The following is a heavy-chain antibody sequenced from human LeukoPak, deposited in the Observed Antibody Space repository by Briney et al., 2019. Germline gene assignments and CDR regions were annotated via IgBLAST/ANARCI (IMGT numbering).Heavy chain of an antibody. CDR2: IDHSGST. J-gene: IGHJ4*02. CDR3: ARGFSH. V-gene: IGHV4-34*01. Sequence: PSETLSLTCAVYGGSFIDYYWSWLRQPPGKGLEWIGEIDHSGSTTYNPSLKSRVTISVDTSKNQFSLELNSVTAADTAVYHCARGFSHWGQGTLVTVSS. CDR1: GGSFIDYY. D-gene: IGHD3-3*01.